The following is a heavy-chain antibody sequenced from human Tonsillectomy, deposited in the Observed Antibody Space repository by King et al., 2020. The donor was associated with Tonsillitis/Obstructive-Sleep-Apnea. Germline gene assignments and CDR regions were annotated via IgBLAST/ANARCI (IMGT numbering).Heavy chain of an antibody. CDR2: IGGIRLER. CDR1: GFTFPNFA. CDR3: VKDPTNEPQCDV. J-gene: IGHJ4*02. Sequence: QLQESGGRLVQPGGSLRLSCAASGFTFPNFAMSWVRQAPGKGLEWVSTIGGIRLERLYADSVKGRFTISRDNSKSTLFLQMNRIRAEETAVYFCVKDPTNEPQCDVGGQGTLVTVSA. D-gene: IGHD1-14*01. V-gene: IGHV3-23*01.